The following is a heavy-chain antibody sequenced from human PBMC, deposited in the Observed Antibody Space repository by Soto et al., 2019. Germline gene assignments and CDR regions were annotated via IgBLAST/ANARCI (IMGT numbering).Heavy chain of an antibody. CDR1: GGSISSSNW. Sequence: SETLSLTCAVSGGSISSSNWWSWVRQPPGKGLEWIGEIYHSGSTNYNPSLKSRVTISVDKSKNQFSLKLSSVTAADTAVYYCARMGVRGVIIFYYGMDVWGQGTTVTVSS. J-gene: IGHJ6*02. CDR2: IYHSGST. V-gene: IGHV4-4*02. CDR3: ARMGVRGVIIFYYGMDV. D-gene: IGHD3-10*01.